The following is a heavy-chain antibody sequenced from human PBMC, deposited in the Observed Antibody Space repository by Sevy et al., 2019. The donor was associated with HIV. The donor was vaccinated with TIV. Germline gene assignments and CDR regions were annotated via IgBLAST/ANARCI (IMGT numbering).Heavy chain of an antibody. CDR1: GFIFSNFA. D-gene: IGHD1-26*01. J-gene: IGHJ1*01. V-gene: IGHV3-30*04. CDR3: ARGENNDEFFQY. CDR2: TSYDGSHK. Sequence: GGSLRLSCRVAGFIFSNFAMHWVRQAPGKGLEWVAVTSYDGSHKYYADSVKGRITVSRDNSRNILSLEMNSLRRDDTAVYYCARGENNDEFFQYWGQGTLVTVSS.